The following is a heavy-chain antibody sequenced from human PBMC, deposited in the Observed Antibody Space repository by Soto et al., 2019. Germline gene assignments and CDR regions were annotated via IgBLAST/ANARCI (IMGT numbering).Heavy chain of an antibody. Sequence: SETLSLTCAVYGGSFSGYYWSWIRQPPGKGLEWIGEINHSGSTNYNPSLKSRVTISVDTSKNQFSLKLSSVTAADTAVYYCARGLGRSDDWGQGTLVTVSS. CDR2: INHSGST. CDR1: GGSFSGYY. J-gene: IGHJ4*02. CDR3: ARGLGRSDD. D-gene: IGHD1-26*01. V-gene: IGHV4-34*01.